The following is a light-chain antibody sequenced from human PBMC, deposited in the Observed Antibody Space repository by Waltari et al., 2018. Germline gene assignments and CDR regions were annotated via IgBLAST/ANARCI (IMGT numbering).Light chain of an antibody. CDR2: AAS. CDR3: QQAYTPPWT. Sequence: DIQLTQSPTSLSAFVGDRVTITCRASQTIARYLMWYQQKPGKAPNLLIYAASTLQSGAPSRFSASGSGTDFTLAISSLQPEDFATYVCQQAYTPPWTFGLGTRVEVK. CDR1: QTIARY. J-gene: IGKJ1*01. V-gene: IGKV1-39*01.